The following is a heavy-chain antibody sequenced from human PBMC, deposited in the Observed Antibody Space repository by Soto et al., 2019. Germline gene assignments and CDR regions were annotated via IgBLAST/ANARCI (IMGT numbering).Heavy chain of an antibody. CDR2: IYATGTT. Sequence: SETLSLTCTVSGASISGFYWSWIRKSAGKGLEWIGRIYATGTTDYNPSLKRRVMMSVDTSKKQFSLKLRSGPAADADVYYCVRDGTKTLRDWFDPWGQGISVTVSS. D-gene: IGHD1-1*01. CDR1: GASISGFY. V-gene: IGHV4-4*07. CDR3: VRDGTKTLRDWFDP. J-gene: IGHJ5*01.